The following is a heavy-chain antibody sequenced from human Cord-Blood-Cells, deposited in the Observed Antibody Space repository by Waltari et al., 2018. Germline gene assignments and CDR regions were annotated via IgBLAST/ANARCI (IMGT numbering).Heavy chain of an antibody. CDR3: ARGLIESGDVFDY. CDR2: LNPGGGST. J-gene: IGHJ4*02. D-gene: IGHD2-8*01. V-gene: IGHV1-46*01. Sequence: QVQLVQSGAEVKKTGASVKVSCKASGYTFTSYYMHWVRQAPGQGLEWMGILNPGGGSTSYPQKCQGRVTMTRDTSTSTVYMDLSSLRSEDTAVYYCARGLIESGDVFDYWGQGTLVTVSS. CDR1: GYTFTSYY.